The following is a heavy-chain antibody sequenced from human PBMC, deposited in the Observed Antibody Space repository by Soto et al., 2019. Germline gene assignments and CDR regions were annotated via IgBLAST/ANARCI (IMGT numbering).Heavy chain of an antibody. Sequence: QVQLVQSGAEVKKPGASVKVSCKASGYTFTSYGISWVRQAPGQGLEWRGWISAYNGNTKHAQELQARVTMTTDTTTSTAYMELSSLRSDDTAVYYCAREPNYFDYWGQGTLVTVSS. CDR1: GYTFTSYG. V-gene: IGHV1-18*01. CDR3: AREPNYFDY. CDR2: ISAYNGNT. J-gene: IGHJ4*02.